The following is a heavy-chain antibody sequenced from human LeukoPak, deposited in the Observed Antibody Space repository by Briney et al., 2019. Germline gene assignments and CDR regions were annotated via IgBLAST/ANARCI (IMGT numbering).Heavy chain of an antibody. CDR1: GFTFSSYS. D-gene: IGHD6-13*01. Sequence: PGGSLRLSCAASGFTFSSYSMNWVRQAPGKGLEWVAGISSDGDSTSFADSVKGRFTISRDNSKNTLSLHMTSLRAEDTALYFCAKVAPLGTSWYAFNYWGQGTLVTVSS. CDR3: AKVAPLGTSWYAFNY. J-gene: IGHJ4*02. CDR2: ISSDGDST. V-gene: IGHV3-23*01.